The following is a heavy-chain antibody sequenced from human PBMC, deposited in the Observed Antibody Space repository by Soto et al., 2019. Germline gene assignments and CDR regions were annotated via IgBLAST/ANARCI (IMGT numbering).Heavy chain of an antibody. V-gene: IGHV5-51*01. CDR1: GYSFTSYW. J-gene: IGHJ3*02. CDR2: IYPGDSDT. CDR3: ARQYDSRLVAFDI. Sequence: GESLKISCKGSGYSFTSYWIGWVRQMPGKGLEWMGIIYPGDSDTRYSPSFQGQVTISADKSISTAYLQWSSLKASDTAMYYCARQYDSRLVAFDIWGQGTMVTVSS. D-gene: IGHD3-3*01.